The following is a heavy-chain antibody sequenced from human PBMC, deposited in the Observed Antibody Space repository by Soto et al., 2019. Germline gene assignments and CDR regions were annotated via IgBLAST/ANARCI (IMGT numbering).Heavy chain of an antibody. Sequence: DSNASKSMHSAHQAPGQRLEWMGWINAGNGNTKYSQKFQGRVTITRDTSASTAYMELSSLRSEDTAVYYCAREEWSRGMEVWGNGPTITVSS. D-gene: IGHD3-3*01. CDR1: DSNASKS. V-gene: IGHV1-3*01. J-gene: IGHJ6*04. CDR2: INAGNGNT. CDR3: AREEWSRGMEV.